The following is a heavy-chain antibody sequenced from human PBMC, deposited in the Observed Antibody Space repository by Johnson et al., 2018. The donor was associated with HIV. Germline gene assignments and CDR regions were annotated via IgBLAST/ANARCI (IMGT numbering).Heavy chain of an antibody. CDR1: GFTVSSNY. J-gene: IGHJ3*02. CDR3: ASRNRGGHYYYDSRTDAFDI. CDR2: IYSGGST. D-gene: IGHD3-22*01. Sequence: VQLVESGGGLVQPGGSLRLSCAASGFTVSSNYMSWVRQAPGKGLARVSVIYSGGSTYYADSAKGIFPISRDNSKNTLYLQMNSLRGEDTAVYYCASRNRGGHYYYDSRTDAFDIWGQGTMVTVSS. V-gene: IGHV3-66*01.